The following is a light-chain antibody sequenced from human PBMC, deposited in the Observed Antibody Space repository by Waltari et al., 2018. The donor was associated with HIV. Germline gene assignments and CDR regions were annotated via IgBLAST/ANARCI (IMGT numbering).Light chain of an antibody. CDR2: EVT. J-gene: IGLJ2*01. CDR1: SRNIGAYNY. V-gene: IGLV2-8*01. CDR3: ASHAGSKDV. Sequence: QSALTQPPSASGSPGQSVTISCTGTSRNIGAYNYVAWYQQYPGKAPNLMIYEVTKRPSGVPDRFSGSKSGNTASLTVSGLQAEDEADYYCASHAGSKDVFGGGTKLTVL.